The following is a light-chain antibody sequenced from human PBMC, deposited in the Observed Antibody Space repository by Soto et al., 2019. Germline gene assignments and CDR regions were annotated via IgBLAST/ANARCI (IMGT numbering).Light chain of an antibody. Sequence: DIVMTQTPLSLSVTPGQPASISCKSSQSLLQSDGKTYLFWLLQKPGQPPKLLIYEVSKRFSGVPDRFSGSGSGTEYTLKISRVEAEDVGVYYCMQTIQLPITFGQGTRREIK. CDR3: MQTIQLPIT. CDR1: QSLLQSDGKTY. J-gene: IGKJ5*01. V-gene: IGKV2D-29*01. CDR2: EVS.